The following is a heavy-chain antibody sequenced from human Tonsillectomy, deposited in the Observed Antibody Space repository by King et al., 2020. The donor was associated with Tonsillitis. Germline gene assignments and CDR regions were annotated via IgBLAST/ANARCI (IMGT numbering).Heavy chain of an antibody. CDR3: ARGDEKQLWSLFYFDY. D-gene: IGHD5-18*01. V-gene: IGHV4-59*01. CDR1: GGSISRYY. J-gene: IGHJ4*02. CDR2: IYYSGST. Sequence: QLQESGPGLVKPSETLSLTCTVSGGSISRYYWSWIRQPPGKGLEWIGYIYYSGSTNYNPSLKSRVTISVDTSKNQFSLKLSSVTAADTAVYYCARGDEKQLWSLFYFDYWGQGTLVTVSS.